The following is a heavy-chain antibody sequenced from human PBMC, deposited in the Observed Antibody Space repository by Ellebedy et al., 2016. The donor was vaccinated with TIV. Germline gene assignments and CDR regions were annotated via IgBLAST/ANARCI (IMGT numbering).Heavy chain of an antibody. CDR2: KRFDGRME. CDR3: VRATGIAGLFDS. Sequence: GESLKISCVASGFRLSTHGMHWVRQAPGKGLEWVAFKRFDGRMEYNGDSVKGRFTISRDNAKNSLSLHMNGLRVEDTAVYYCVRATGIAGLFDSWGQGTLVTVSS. V-gene: IGHV3-30*02. CDR1: GFRLSTHG. D-gene: IGHD6-13*01. J-gene: IGHJ5*01.